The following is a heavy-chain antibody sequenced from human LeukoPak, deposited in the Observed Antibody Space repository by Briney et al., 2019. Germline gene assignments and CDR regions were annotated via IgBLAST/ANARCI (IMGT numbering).Heavy chain of an antibody. CDR3: ARRVSRPSYYFDY. J-gene: IGHJ4*02. V-gene: IGHV5-51*01. CDR1: GYSFTSYW. CDR2: IYPGDSDT. D-gene: IGHD6-6*01. Sequence: GESLKISCKGSGYSFTSYWIGWARQMPGKGLEWMGIIYPGDSDTRYSPSFQGQVTISADKSISTAYLQWSSLKASDTAMYYCARRVSRPSYYFDYWGQGTLVTVSS.